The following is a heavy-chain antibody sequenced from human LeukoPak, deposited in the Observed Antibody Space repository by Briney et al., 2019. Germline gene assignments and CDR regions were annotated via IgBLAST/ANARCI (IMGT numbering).Heavy chain of an antibody. CDR2: IYSTGST. CDR1: GGSISSYY. J-gene: IGHJ4*02. D-gene: IGHD6-13*01. CDR3: ACQIASAGTAGFDF. Sequence: PSETLSLTCTVSGGSISSYYWSWMRQPAGKGLEWIGRIYSTGSTNYNPSLKSRVTMSVDTSKNQFSLRLRSVTAADTAVYYCACQIASAGTAGFDFWGQGALVTVSS. V-gene: IGHV4-4*07.